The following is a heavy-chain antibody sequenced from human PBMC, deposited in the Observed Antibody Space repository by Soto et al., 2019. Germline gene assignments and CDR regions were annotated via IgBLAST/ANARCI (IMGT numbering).Heavy chain of an antibody. J-gene: IGHJ1*01. Sequence: EVQLLESGGGLVQPGGSLRLSCAASGITFSSYAFSWVRQAAGKGLEWVSGISGSGNSTYYADSVKGRFSFSRDNSKNTVYLQMNSLRVEDTAVYYCAKAAVGAKDLFPYWGQGTLVNVSS. CDR1: GITFSSYA. CDR3: AKAAVGAKDLFPY. V-gene: IGHV3-23*01. D-gene: IGHD1-26*01. CDR2: ISGSGNST.